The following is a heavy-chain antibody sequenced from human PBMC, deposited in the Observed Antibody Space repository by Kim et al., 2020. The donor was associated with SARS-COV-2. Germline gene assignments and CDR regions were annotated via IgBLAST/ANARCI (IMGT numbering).Heavy chain of an antibody. Sequence: ASVKVSCKASGYTFTSFDINWVRQAPGQGPEWMGWMNTKSGSTGYARRFQGRVTMTRDTSRSTAYLELSSLTYEDTAVYYCARGGHYDSAGHFYVLDYWGQGAPVTVSS. D-gene: IGHD3-16*01. CDR2: MNTKSGST. CDR3: ARGGHYDSAGHFYVLDY. CDR1: GYTFTSFD. V-gene: IGHV1-8*01. J-gene: IGHJ4*02.